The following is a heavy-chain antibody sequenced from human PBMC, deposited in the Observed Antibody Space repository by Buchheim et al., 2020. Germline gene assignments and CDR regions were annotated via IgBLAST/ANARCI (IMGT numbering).Heavy chain of an antibody. V-gene: IGHV4-39*01. CDR2: IYYSGST. CDR3: ARLPEYYYDPGWFDP. J-gene: IGHJ5*02. Sequence: QLQLQESGPGLVKPSETLSLTCTVSGGSISSSSYYWGWIRQPPGKGLEWIGSIYYSGSTYYNPSLKSRVTISVDTSKNQFSLKLSSVTAADTAVYYCARLPEYYYDPGWFDPWGQGTL. CDR1: GGSISSSSYY. D-gene: IGHD3-22*01.